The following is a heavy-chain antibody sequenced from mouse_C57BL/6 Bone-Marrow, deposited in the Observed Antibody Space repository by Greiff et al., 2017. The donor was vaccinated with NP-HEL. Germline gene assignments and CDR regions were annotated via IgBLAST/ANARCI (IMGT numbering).Heavy chain of an antibody. J-gene: IGHJ4*01. V-gene: IGHV7-3*01. Sequence: DVKLVESGGGLVQPGGSLSLSCAASGFTFTDHYMSWVRQSPGKALEWLGFIRNKANGYTTEYSASVKGRFTISRDNSQSILYLQMNALRAEDSATYYCARSIYYDYADDPFYAMDYWGQGTSVTVSS. CDR2: IRNKANGYTT. CDR1: GFTFTDHY. CDR3: ARSIYYDYADDPFYAMDY. D-gene: IGHD2-4*01.